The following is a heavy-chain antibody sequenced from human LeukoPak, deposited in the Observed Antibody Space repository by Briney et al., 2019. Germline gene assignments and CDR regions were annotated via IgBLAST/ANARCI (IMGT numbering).Heavy chain of an antibody. J-gene: IGHJ4*02. CDR3: ASTMGAQQPFDY. Sequence: DSVTVSCTASGYTFTSYGISWVRQAPGQGLEWMGWISAYNGNTNYAQKLQGRVTMTTDTSTSTAYMELRSLRSDDTAVYYCASTMGAQQPFDYWGQGTLVTVSS. V-gene: IGHV1-18*01. CDR2: ISAYNGNT. D-gene: IGHD1-26*01. CDR1: GYTFTSYG.